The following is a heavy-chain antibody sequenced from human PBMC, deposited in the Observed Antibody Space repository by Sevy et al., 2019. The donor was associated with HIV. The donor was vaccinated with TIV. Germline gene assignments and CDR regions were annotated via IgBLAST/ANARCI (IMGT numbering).Heavy chain of an antibody. J-gene: IGHJ6*02. Sequence: SVKVSCKASGGTFSSYAISWVRQAPGQGLEWMGGIIPIFGTANYAQKFQGRVTITADESTSTAYMELSSLRSEDTAVYYCAREDYYDSSGSHYYYGMDVWGQGTTVTVSS. CDR1: GGTFSSYA. CDR3: AREDYYDSSGSHYYYGMDV. V-gene: IGHV1-69*13. D-gene: IGHD3-22*01. CDR2: IIPIFGTA.